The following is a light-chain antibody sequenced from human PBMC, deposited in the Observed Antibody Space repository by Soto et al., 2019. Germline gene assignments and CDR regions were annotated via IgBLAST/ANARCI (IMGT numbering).Light chain of an antibody. CDR3: RRGDT. Sequence: EIVLTQSPATLSLSPGERATLSCRASQSVGSNLAWYQQKPGQAPRLLIYDTSNRATGIPARFSGSGSGTDSTLTISSLEPEDFEVNYGRRGDTFGQGTRRRLN. J-gene: IGKJ5*01. CDR2: DTS. V-gene: IGKV3-11*01. CDR1: QSVGSN.